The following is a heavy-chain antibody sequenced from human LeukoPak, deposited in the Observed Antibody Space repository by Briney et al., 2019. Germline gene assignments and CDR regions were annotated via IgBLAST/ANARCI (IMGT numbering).Heavy chain of an antibody. V-gene: IGHV3-23*01. Sequence: GGSLRLSCAASGFPLRNYVMRWVRQAPGKGLEWVSTISESGGRTYYGDSVKGRFTISRDNSKNTLYLQMNSLRTDDTAVYYCATYCDSAGRTPGGIDIWGQGTMVTVSS. D-gene: IGHD3-22*01. CDR2: ISESGGRT. CDR1: GFPLRNYV. CDR3: ATYCDSAGRTPGGIDI. J-gene: IGHJ3*02.